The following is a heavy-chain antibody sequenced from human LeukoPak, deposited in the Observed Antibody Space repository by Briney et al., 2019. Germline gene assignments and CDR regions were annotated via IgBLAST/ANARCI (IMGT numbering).Heavy chain of an antibody. CDR2: IYYSGST. CDR1: GGSISSSSYY. Sequence: SETLSLTCTVSGGSISSSSYYWGWIRQPPGKGLEWIGSIYYSGSTYYNPSLKSRVTISVDTSKSQFSLKLSSVTAADTAVYYCARPTPPAIAAAGILHWGQGTLVTVSS. CDR3: ARPTPPAIAAAGILH. V-gene: IGHV4-39*01. D-gene: IGHD6-13*01. J-gene: IGHJ1*01.